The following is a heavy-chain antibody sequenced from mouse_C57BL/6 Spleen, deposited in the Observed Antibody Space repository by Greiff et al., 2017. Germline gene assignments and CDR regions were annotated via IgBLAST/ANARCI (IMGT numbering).Heavy chain of an antibody. CDR2: ISSGSSTI. V-gene: IGHV5-17*01. J-gene: IGHJ4*01. CDR1: GFTFSDYG. CDR3: ARGVYYYAMDY. Sequence: EVQLVESGGGLVKPGGSLKLSCAASGFTFSDYGMHWVRQAPEKGLEWVAYISSGSSTIYYADTVKGRFTISRDNAKNTLFLQLTSLRSEDTAMYYCARGVYYYAMDYWGQGTSVTVSS.